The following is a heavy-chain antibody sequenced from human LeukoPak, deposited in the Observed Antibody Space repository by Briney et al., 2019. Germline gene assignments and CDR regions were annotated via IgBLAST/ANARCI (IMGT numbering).Heavy chain of an antibody. CDR3: ARNAARSPHSSGYSDFDY. CDR2: INPNSGGT. CDR1: GYTFTGYY. Sequence: ASVTVSCKASGYTFTGYYMHWVRQAPGQGLEWMGWINPNSGGTNYAQTFQGRVTITRDTAISTAYMELSRVRADDTAVYYCARNAARSPHSSGYSDFDYWGQGTLVTVSS. D-gene: IGHD3-22*01. V-gene: IGHV1-2*02. J-gene: IGHJ4*02.